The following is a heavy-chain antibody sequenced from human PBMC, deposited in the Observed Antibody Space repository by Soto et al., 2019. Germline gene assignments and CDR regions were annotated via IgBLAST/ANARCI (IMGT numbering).Heavy chain of an antibody. CDR1: GFTFSSYG. D-gene: IGHD1-26*01. CDR2: ISYDGSNK. V-gene: IGHV3-30*18. J-gene: IGHJ4*02. Sequence: PGGSLRLSCAASGFTFSSYGMHWVRQAPGKGLEWVAVISYDGSNKYYADSVKGRFTISRDNSKNTLYLQMNSLRAEDTAVYYCAKYPQSIVGATRDYWGQGTLVTVSS. CDR3: AKYPQSIVGATRDY.